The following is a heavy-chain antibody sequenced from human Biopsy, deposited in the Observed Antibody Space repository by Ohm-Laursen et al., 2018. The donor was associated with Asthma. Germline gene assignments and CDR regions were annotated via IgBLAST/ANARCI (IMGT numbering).Heavy chain of an antibody. J-gene: IGHJ4*02. D-gene: IGHD3-22*01. CDR3: ARGDSSNWSHYYFDY. CDR2: IYSGGTS. CDR1: RFTYE. Sequence: GSLRLSCAASRFTYEMHWVRQAPGKGLEWVSVIYSGGTSHTADSVRGRFTISRDYSKNTLYLQMHSLRAEDTAVYYCARGDSSNWSHYYFDYWGQGTLVTFS. V-gene: IGHV3-53*01.